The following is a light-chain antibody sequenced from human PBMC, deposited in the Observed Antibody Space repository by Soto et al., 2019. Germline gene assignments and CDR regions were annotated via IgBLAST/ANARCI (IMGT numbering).Light chain of an antibody. CDR3: QVWDKDSDHAA. V-gene: IGLV3-21*04. J-gene: IGLJ2*01. Sequence: SYELTQPPSVSVAPGETARITCGGDNIGSKSVNWYQQIPGQAPVLVIYYDTDRPAGIPERFSASNSGNTATLTISRAEVGDGADYYCQVWDKDSDHAAFGGGTKLTVL. CDR2: YDT. CDR1: NIGSKS.